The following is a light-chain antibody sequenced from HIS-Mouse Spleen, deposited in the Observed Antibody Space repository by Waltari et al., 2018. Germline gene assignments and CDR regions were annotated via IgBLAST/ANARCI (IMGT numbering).Light chain of an antibody. CDR1: SSDVGGYNY. J-gene: IGLJ1*01. V-gene: IGLV2-14*03. CDR3: SSYTSSSTLDV. CDR2: DVS. Sequence: QSALTHPASVSGSPGQSITISCTGTSSDVGGYNYVSWYQQHPGKAPKLMIYDVSNRPTGVFNRFDGSKSVKTASLTMSGLQAEDEADYYCSSYTSSSTLDVFGTGTKVTVL.